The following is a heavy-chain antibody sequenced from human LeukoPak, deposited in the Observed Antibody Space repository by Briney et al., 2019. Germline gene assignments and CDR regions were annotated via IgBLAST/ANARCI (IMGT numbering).Heavy chain of an antibody. CDR3: ARERTDTSMDY. CDR1: GGSISSGSYY. V-gene: IGHV4-61*02. J-gene: IGHJ4*02. CDR2: IYTSGST. Sequence: SETLSLTCTVPGGSISSGSYYWTWIRHPARKGLEWIGRIYTSGSTNHNPSLKSRVTISLDTSKNQFSLKLISVTAADTAVYFCARERTDTSMDYWGQGTLVTVSS. D-gene: IGHD5-18*01.